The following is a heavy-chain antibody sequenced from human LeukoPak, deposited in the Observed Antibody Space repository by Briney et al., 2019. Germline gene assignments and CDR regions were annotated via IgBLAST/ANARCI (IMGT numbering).Heavy chain of an antibody. CDR3: ASLRYYYGSGSPAYYFDY. V-gene: IGHV4-59*01. J-gene: IGHJ4*02. CDR1: GGSISSYY. D-gene: IGHD3-10*01. Sequence: SETLSLTCTVSGGSISSYYWSWIRQPPGKGLEWIGYIYYSGSTNYNPSLKSRVTISVDTSKNQFSLKLSSVTAADTAVYYCASLRYYYGSGSPAYYFDYWGQGTLVTVSS. CDR2: IYYSGST.